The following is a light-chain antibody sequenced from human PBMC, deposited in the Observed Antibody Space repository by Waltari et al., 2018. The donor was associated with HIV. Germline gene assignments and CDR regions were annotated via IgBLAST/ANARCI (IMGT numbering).Light chain of an antibody. J-gene: IGLJ3*02. V-gene: IGLV4-69*01. CDR3: QTWGTDSRV. CDR1: SGPTPYA. CDR2: GNSDGSH. Sequence: QLVLTQSLSASASLGASVKLTCTLSSGPTPYAIAWLQPQPAKGPRYLVKGNSDGSHIKGYGIPERVSGSSSGAERYLTMSSLQSDDEADYYCQTWGTDSRVFGGGTKLTVL.